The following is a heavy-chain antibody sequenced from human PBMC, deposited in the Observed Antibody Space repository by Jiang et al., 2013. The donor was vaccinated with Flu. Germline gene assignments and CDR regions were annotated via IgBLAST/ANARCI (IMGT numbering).Heavy chain of an antibody. V-gene: IGHV1-69*04. Sequence: GRVTITADKSTSTAYMELSSLRSEDTAVYYCARDVGYYFDYWGQGTLVTVSS. J-gene: IGHJ4*02. D-gene: IGHD2-15*01. CDR3: ARDVGYYFDY.